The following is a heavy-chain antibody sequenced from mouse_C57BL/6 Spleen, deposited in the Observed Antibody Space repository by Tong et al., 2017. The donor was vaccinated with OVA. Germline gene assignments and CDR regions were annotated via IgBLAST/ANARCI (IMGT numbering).Heavy chain of an antibody. CDR1: GYTFTSYW. CDR3: ARLLPASGY. J-gene: IGHJ2*01. V-gene: IGHV1-55*01. Sequence: VQLQESGPELVKPGASVKISCKASGYTFTSYWITWVKQRPGQGLEWIGDIYPGSGSTNYNQKFKGKAILTADKSSSTAYMELRSLTSEDTAVYYCARLLPASGYWGQGTTLTVSS. D-gene: IGHD6-1*01. CDR2: IYPGSGST.